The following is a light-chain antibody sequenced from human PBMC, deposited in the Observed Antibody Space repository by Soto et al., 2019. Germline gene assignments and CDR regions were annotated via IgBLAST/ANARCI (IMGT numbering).Light chain of an antibody. Sequence: EDVLTLSPVTLSLTQGERGTLSCRASQSVGTSLAWYQQKPGQAPRLLIYGASNRATGIPDRFSGSGSGTDFTLTISSLEPEDFAVYYCQQRSNWRFGQGTRLEN. CDR3: QQRSNWR. V-gene: IGKV3-11*01. CDR1: QSVGTS. J-gene: IGKJ5*01. CDR2: GAS.